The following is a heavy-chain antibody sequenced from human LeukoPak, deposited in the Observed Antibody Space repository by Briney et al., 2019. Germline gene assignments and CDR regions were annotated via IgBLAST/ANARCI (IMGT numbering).Heavy chain of an antibody. Sequence: SETLSLTCAVYGGSFSGYYWSWIRQPPGKGLEWIGSIYYSGSTYYNPSLKSRVTISVDTSKNQFSLKLSSVTAADTAVYYCARQGPICSSTSCYYNVYYYGMDVWGQGTTVTVSS. CDR3: ARQGPICSSTSCYYNVYYYGMDV. CDR1: GGSFSGYY. D-gene: IGHD2-2*01. V-gene: IGHV4-34*01. CDR2: IYYSGST. J-gene: IGHJ6*02.